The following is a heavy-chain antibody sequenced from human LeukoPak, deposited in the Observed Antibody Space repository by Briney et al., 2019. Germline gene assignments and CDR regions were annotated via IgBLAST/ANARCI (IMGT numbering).Heavy chain of an antibody. CDR1: GYTFTSYG. CDR2: ISAYNGNT. J-gene: IGHJ6*03. CDR3: GREGGRGGYVLLPYYMDV. Sequence: ASVKVSCKASGYTFTSYGISWVRQAPGQGLEWMGWISAYNGNTNYAQKLQGRVTMTTDTSTSTACMELRSLRSDDTAVDYCGREGGRGGYVLLPYYMDVWGKGTTVTVSS. D-gene: IGHD6-19*01. V-gene: IGHV1-18*01.